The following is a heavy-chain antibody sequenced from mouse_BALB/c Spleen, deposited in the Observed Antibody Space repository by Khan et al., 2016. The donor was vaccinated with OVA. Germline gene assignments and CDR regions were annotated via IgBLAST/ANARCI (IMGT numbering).Heavy chain of an antibody. Sequence: DLVKPGASVKLSCKASGYTFTSYWINWIKQRPGQGLEWIGRIAPGSGSIYYNEMFKDKATLTVDTSSSTAYIQLNSLSSEDSAVYFCARASGGKVPLDYWGQGTTLTVSS. D-gene: IGHD1-1*02. V-gene: IGHV1S41*01. J-gene: IGHJ2*01. CDR2: IAPGSGSI. CDR1: GYTFTSYW. CDR3: ARASGGKVPLDY.